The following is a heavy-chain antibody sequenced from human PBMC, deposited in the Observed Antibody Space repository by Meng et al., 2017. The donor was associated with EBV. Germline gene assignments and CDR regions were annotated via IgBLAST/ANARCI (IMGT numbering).Heavy chain of an antibody. V-gene: IGHV4-39*07. CDR2: IYYSGST. CDR3: ARSSPVRFGELSN. CDR1: GGSISSSSYY. J-gene: IGHJ4*02. Sequence: QLQLQESGPGLVXPXXXXXLTXTVSGGSISSSSYYWGWIRQPPGKGLEWIGSIYYSGSTYYNPSLKSRVTISVDTSKNQFSLKLSSVTAADTAVYYCARSSPVRFGELSNWGQGTLVTVSS. D-gene: IGHD3-10*01.